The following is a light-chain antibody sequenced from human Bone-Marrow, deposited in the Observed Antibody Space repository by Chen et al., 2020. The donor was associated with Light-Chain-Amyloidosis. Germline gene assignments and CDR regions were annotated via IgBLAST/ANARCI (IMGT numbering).Light chain of an antibody. V-gene: IGLV3-25*03. CDR2: RDT. J-gene: IGLJ2*01. CDR1: DLPTKY. CDR3: QSADSSGTYEVI. Sequence: SYELTQPPSVSVSPGQPARITCSGDDLPTKYAYWYQQKPGQAPVLVIHRDTERPSGISERFSGSSSGTKDTLTISGVQAEDEADYHCQSADSSGTYEVIFGGGTKLTVL.